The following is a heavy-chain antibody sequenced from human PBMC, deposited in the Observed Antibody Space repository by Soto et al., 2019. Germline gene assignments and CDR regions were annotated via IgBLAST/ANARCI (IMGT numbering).Heavy chain of an antibody. CDR2: ISSSSSYI. CDR3: ARESGAVVVTASPHFDY. CDR1: GFTFSSYS. Sequence: EVQLVESGGGLVKPGGSLRLSCAASGFTFSSYSMNWVRQAPGKGLEWVSSISSSSSYIYYADSVKGRFTISRDNAKNSLYLQMNSLRAEDTAVYYCARESGAVVVTASPHFDYWGQGTLVTVSS. V-gene: IGHV3-21*01. J-gene: IGHJ4*02. D-gene: IGHD2-21*02.